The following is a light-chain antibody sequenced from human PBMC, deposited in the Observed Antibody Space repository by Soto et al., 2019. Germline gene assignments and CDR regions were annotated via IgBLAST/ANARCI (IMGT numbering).Light chain of an antibody. V-gene: IGKV3-15*01. Sequence: SVLTQSPCTLSFTPGERVTLSYRASQAINNNVAWYQLKDGQVPRLLIYGASTRAADVPARFSGGGSGTEFTLTISSLQSEDFAEYHCQQYNNWPQTSGQRTKVDI. CDR2: GAS. CDR1: QAINNN. CDR3: QQYNNWPQT. J-gene: IGKJ1*01.